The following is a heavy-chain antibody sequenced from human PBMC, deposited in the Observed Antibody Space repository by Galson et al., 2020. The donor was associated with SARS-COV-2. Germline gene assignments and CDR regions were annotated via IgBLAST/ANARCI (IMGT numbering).Heavy chain of an antibody. CDR2: ISYAGSNK. D-gene: IGHD6-25*01. CDR1: GFTFSSYA. V-gene: IGHV3-30*04. J-gene: IGHJ5*02. CDR3: ARDGGGWLDP. Sequence: QLGESLKISCAASGFTFSSYAMHWVRQAPGKGLEWVAVISYAGSNKYYADSVKGRFTISRDNYKNTLYLQMNSLRAEDTAVYYCARDGGGWLDPWGQGTLVTVSS.